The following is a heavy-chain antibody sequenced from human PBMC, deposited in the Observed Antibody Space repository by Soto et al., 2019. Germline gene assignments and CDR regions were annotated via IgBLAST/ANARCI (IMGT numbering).Heavy chain of an antibody. CDR2: IYHSGRT. J-gene: IGHJ4*02. CDR3: ARHIAVSGTRGFDF. V-gene: IGHV4-4*02. D-gene: IGHD6-19*01. CDR1: GGSISTNW. Sequence: QVQLQESGPGLMKPSGTLSLTCAVSGGSISTNWWSWVRQPPGKGLEWIGEIYHSGRTNYNPSLENRVTMSVDKSQNHLSPILNSVTAADTAVYHCARHIAVSGTRGFDFWGQGTLVTVSS.